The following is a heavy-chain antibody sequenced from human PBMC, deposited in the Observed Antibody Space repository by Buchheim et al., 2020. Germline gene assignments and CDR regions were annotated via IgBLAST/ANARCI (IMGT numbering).Heavy chain of an antibody. D-gene: IGHD2-2*01. CDR2: IYYSGST. V-gene: IGHV4-31*03. CDR1: GGSISSGSYY. Sequence: QVQLQESGPGLVKPSQTLSLTCTVSGGSISSGSYYWSWIRQHPGKGLEWIGYIYYSGSTYYNPSLKSRVTISVDTSKNQFSLKLSSVTAADTAVYYCARGYCSSTSCYFTPTIWGQGTL. CDR3: ARGYCSSTSCYFTPTI. J-gene: IGHJ4*02.